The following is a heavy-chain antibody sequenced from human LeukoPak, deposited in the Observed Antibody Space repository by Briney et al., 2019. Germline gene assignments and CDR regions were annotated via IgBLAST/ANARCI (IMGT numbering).Heavy chain of an antibody. D-gene: IGHD3-22*01. J-gene: IGHJ3*02. Sequence: GGSLRLSCAASGFTFSSYAISWVRQAPGKGLEWVSAISGSGGSTYYADSVKGRFTISRDNSKNTLYLQMNSLRAEDTAVYQCAKGRYYHDNSDAFEIWGQGTMVTVSS. CDR3: AKGRYYHDNSDAFEI. V-gene: IGHV3-23*01. CDR1: GFTFSSYA. CDR2: ISGSGGST.